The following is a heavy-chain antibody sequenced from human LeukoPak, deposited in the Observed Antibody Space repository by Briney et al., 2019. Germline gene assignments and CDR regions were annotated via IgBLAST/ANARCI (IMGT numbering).Heavy chain of an antibody. CDR2: ISYDGSNK. CDR3: ARALGITMVRGGYYFDY. V-gene: IGHV3-30*04. J-gene: IGHJ4*02. CDR1: GFTFSSYA. D-gene: IGHD3-10*01. Sequence: GGSLRLSCAASGFTFSSYAMHWVRQAPGKGLEWVAVISYDGSNKYYADSVKGRFTISRDNSKNTLYLQMNSQRAEDTAVYYCARALGITMVRGGYYFDYWGQGTLVTVSS.